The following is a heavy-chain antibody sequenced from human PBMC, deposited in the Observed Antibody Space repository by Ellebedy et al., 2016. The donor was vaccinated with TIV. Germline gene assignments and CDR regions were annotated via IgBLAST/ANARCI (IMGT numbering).Heavy chain of an antibody. D-gene: IGHD1-26*01. CDR2: IIPILGIA. CDR3: ARADMYSGSYLVDY. V-gene: IGHV1-69*04. J-gene: IGHJ4*02. CDR1: GGTFSSYA. Sequence: SVKVSCXASGGTFSSYAISWVRQAPGQGLEWMGRIIPILGIANYAQKFQGRVTITADKSTSTAYMELSSLRSEDTAVYYCARADMYSGSYLVDYWGQGTLVTVSS.